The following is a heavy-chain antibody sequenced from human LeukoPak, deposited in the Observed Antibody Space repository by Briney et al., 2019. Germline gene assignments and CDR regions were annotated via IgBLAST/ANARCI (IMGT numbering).Heavy chain of an antibody. CDR3: AKVGCSSTSCSLTWYYYGMDV. CDR1: GFTFSSYG. CDR2: ISYDGGNK. V-gene: IGHV3-30*18. J-gene: IGHJ6*04. D-gene: IGHD2-2*01. Sequence: GRPLRLYCAASGFTFSSYGMHWVRQAPGKGLESVTVISYDGGNKYYADSVKGRFTISRDNSKNTLYLQMNSLRAEDTAVYYCAKVGCSSTSCSLTWYYYGMDVWGKGTTVTVSS.